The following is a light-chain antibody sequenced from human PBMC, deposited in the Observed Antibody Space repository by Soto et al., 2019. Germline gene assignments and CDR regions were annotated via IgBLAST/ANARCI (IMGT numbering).Light chain of an antibody. CDR3: QQYNSWPPWT. CDR1: QRISNK. CDR2: GAS. J-gene: IGKJ1*01. V-gene: IGKV3-15*01. Sequence: EIVMTQSPATLSVSPGERVTLSCRASQRISNKLAWYQYIPGQAPRLLIYGASKRATGLPARFSGSGSGTEFTLTITSLQSEDNAVYYCQQYNSWPPWTFGQGTKVDIK.